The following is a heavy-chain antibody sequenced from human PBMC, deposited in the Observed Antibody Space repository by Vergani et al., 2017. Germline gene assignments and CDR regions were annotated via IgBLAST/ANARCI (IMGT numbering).Heavy chain of an antibody. CDR1: ESSFISNE. Sequence: EVMLVQSGAEVKKPGESLKISCKYSESSFISNEIAWVRQMSGKGLQWMGNINPIDSKIAYSPSFQGQAIMSLDKSITTAYLQWRSLKASDTAIYYCTRHVPCGDSACLHFDHWGQGTQVTVSS. CDR3: TRHVPCGDSACLHFDH. D-gene: IGHD2-21*01. CDR2: INPIDSKI. V-gene: IGHV5-51*01. J-gene: IGHJ4*02.